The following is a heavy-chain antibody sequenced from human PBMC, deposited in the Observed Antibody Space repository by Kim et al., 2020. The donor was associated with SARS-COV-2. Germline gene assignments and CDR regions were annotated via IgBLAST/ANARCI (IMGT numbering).Heavy chain of an antibody. Sequence: NPSLESRVTISVDTSKNQFSLKLSSVTAADTAVYYCARGGYDYVWGTSYWGQGTLVTVSS. V-gene: IGHV4-59*09. CDR3: ARGGYDYVWGTSY. J-gene: IGHJ4*02. D-gene: IGHD3-16*01.